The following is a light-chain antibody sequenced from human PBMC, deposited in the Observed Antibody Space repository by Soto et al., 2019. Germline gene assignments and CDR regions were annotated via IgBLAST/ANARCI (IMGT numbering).Light chain of an antibody. J-gene: IGKJ1*01. Sequence: DIQMTQSPPSLSASVGDRVTITCRASQAITNYVAWYQQKPGRAPKLLIYGASSLESGVPSRFSGSGSGTEFTLTISSLQPDDSATYYCQQYNSYWTFGQGTKVDIK. CDR2: GAS. CDR3: QQYNSYWT. V-gene: IGKV1-16*01. CDR1: QAITNY.